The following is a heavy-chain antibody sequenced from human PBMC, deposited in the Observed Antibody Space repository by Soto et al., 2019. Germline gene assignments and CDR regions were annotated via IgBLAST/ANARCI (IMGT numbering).Heavy chain of an antibody. CDR3: ARVRAVVASLYDAFDI. V-gene: IGHV1-69*05. CDR2: IIPFLGTA. D-gene: IGHD2-15*01. J-gene: IGHJ3*02. CDR1: GGSFISYA. Sequence: QVQLVQSGAEVKKPGSSVKVSCKASGGSFISYAISWVRQAPGQGLEWMGGIIPFLGTANYKQKFQGRVTIXXDESTSTAYMELGGLRSEDTAVYYCARVRAVVASLYDAFDIWGQGTMVTVSS.